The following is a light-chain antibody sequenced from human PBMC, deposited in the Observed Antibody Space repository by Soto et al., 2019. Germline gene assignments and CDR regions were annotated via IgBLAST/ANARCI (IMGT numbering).Light chain of an antibody. J-gene: IGKJ1*01. Sequence: EIVMTQSPATLSVSPGERATLSCRVSQSVSSNLAWYQQKPGQAPRLLIFGASTRATGIPARFSGSGSGTEFTLTISSLQSEDFAVYYCQQYNNWPPWTFGQGTKVDFK. CDR3: QQYNNWPPWT. CDR2: GAS. CDR1: QSVSSN. V-gene: IGKV3-15*01.